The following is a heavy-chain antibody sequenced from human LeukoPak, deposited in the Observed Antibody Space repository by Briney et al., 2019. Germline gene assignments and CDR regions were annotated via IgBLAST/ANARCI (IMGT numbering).Heavy chain of an antibody. D-gene: IGHD3-3*01. CDR2: IYTSGST. J-gene: IGHJ4*02. CDR3: ARELGENYDFWSGYHTLDY. Sequence: PSQTPSLTCTVSGGSISSGSYYWSWIRQPAGKGLEWIGRIYTSGSTNYNPSLKSRVTISVDTSKNQFSLKLSSVTAADTAVYYCARELGENYDFWSGYHTLDYWGQGTLVAVSS. CDR1: GGSISSGSYY. V-gene: IGHV4-61*02.